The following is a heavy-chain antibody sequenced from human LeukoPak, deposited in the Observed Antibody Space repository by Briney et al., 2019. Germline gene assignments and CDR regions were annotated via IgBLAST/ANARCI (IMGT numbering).Heavy chain of an antibody. Sequence: SETLSLTCSVSGGTISSYDWSWIRQPPGEGLEWIGYVSNGGSTSYNPSLKSRVTISVDTSKNQLSLKLSSVTAADTAVYHCVRLQPNTGEWAFDIWGQGTMVSVSS. CDR2: VSNGGST. J-gene: IGHJ3*02. CDR3: VRLQPNTGEWAFDI. D-gene: IGHD1-1*01. V-gene: IGHV4-59*01. CDR1: GGTISSYD.